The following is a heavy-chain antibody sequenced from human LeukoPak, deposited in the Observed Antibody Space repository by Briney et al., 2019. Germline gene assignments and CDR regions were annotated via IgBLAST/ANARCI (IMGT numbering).Heavy chain of an antibody. Sequence: GGSLRLSCAASGFIVSHNYMTWVRQAPGKGLEWISVIYIDGITYYADSVKGRFTISRDQANNTLYLQMNTLRDEDTAVYYCARGPRYSFYWGQGTLVSVSS. J-gene: IGHJ4*02. CDR1: GFIVSHNY. CDR3: ARGPRYSFY. D-gene: IGHD6-13*01. CDR2: IYIDGIT. V-gene: IGHV3-53*01.